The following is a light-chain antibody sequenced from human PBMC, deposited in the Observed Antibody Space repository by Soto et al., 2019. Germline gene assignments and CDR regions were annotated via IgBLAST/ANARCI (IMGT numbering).Light chain of an antibody. CDR2: GAS. V-gene: IGKV3-15*01. Sequence: SVLPHSEAARSLSRWESPRLASGASQSVSNNYLAWYQQKPGQAPRLLIYGASTRATDMPGRFSGRGSGTEFTLTISSLQSEDFAVYYCKQYNNWWTFGQGTKVDIK. CDR1: QSVSNN. J-gene: IGKJ1*01. CDR3: KQYNNWWT.